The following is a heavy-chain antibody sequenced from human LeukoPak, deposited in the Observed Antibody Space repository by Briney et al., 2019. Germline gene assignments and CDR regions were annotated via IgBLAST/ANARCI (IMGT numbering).Heavy chain of an antibody. CDR2: TFYNGRT. D-gene: IGHD6-19*01. CDR1: GDSISGSSYY. V-gene: IGHV4-39*07. CDR3: ARAETYSSDWYDPFFDY. Sequence: SETLSLTCTVSGDSISGSSYYWGWIRQPPGKVLEWIGSTFYNGRTYYKPSLKSRVTISVDTSKNQFSLKLRSVTAADTAVYYCARAETYSSDWYDPFFDYWGQGTLVTVSS. J-gene: IGHJ4*02.